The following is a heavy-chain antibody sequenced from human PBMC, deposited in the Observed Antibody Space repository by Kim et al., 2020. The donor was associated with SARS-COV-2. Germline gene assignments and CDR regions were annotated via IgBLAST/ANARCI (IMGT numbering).Heavy chain of an antibody. D-gene: IGHD3-16*01. J-gene: IGHJ4*02. CDR3: ARDYLTYLDY. V-gene: IGHV3-30-3*01. Sequence: NKYYADSVKGRFTISRDNSKNTLYLQMNSLRAEDAAVYYCARDYLTYLDYWGQGTLVTVSS. CDR2: NK.